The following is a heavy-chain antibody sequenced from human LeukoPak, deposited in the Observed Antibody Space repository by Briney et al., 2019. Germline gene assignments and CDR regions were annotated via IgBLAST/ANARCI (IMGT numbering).Heavy chain of an antibody. CDR2: INHSGST. J-gene: IGHJ4*02. V-gene: IGHV4-34*01. Sequence: PSETLSLTCAVYGGSFSGYYWSWIRQPPGKGLEWIGEINHSGSTNYNPSLKSRVTISVDTSKNQFSLKLSSVTAADTAVYYWTRIEGGCSSTSCYFEWGQGTLVTVSS. CDR3: TRIEGGCSSTSCYFE. D-gene: IGHD2-2*01. CDR1: GGSFSGYY.